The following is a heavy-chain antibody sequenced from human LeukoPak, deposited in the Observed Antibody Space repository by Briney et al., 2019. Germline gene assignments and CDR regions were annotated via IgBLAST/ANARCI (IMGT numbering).Heavy chain of an antibody. Sequence: GGSLRLSCGGYGFTFSSSWMSWVRQAPGKGLEWVANIKKDGSEKYYVDSVKDRFTISRDNAKNSLYLQMDSLRAEDTAMYYCVRISTSVAGADYWGQGTLVTVSS. V-gene: IGHV3-7*01. CDR3: VRISTSVAGADY. CDR1: GFTFSSSW. CDR2: IKKDGSEK. J-gene: IGHJ4*02. D-gene: IGHD6-19*01.